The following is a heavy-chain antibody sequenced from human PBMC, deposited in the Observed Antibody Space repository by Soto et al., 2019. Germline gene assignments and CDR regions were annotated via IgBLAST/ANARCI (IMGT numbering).Heavy chain of an antibody. V-gene: IGHV5-10-1*01. J-gene: IGHJ6*02. D-gene: IGHD5-12*01. CDR3: ASLGGGMATINYSMDV. CDR1: GYSFTSYW. CDR2: IDPSDSYT. Sequence: GESLKISCKGSGYSFTSYWISWVRQMPGKGLEWMGRIDPSDSYTNYSPSFQGHVTISADKSISTAYLQWSSLKASDTAMYYCASLGGGMATINYSMDVWGQGTTVTVCS.